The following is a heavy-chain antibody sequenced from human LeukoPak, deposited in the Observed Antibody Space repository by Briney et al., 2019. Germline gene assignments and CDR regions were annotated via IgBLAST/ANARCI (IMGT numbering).Heavy chain of an antibody. V-gene: IGHV4-59*02. CDR1: GATVTRYY. Sequence: PSDTLSLFCNVSGATVTRYYWSWIRQSPGGGLEWIGFIYNNGRSGTTNYNPSLKSRVTISLDTSKNQFSLRLTSVIAAGTAVYFCARRVDTAKIDYWGHGTLVTVSS. D-gene: IGHD5-18*01. CDR3: ARRVDTAKIDY. CDR2: IYNNGRSGTT. J-gene: IGHJ4*01.